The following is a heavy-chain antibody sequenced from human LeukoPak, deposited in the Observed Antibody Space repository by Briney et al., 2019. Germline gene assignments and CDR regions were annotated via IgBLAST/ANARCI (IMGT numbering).Heavy chain of an antibody. CDR1: GGTFSSYA. CDR2: IIPIFGTA. D-gene: IGHD3-10*01. J-gene: IGHJ4*02. CDR3: ARSEIRVWFGPYYFDY. Sequence: SVKVSCKASGGTFSSYAISWVRQAPGQGLEWMGGIIPIFGTANYAQKFQGRVTITTDESTSTAYMELSSLRSEDTAVYYCARSEIRVWFGPYYFDYWGQGTLVTVSS. V-gene: IGHV1-69*05.